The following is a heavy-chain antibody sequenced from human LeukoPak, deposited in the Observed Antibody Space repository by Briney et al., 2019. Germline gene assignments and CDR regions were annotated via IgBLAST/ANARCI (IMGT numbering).Heavy chain of an antibody. J-gene: IGHJ4*02. Sequence: PGRSLRLSCAASGFTFSSYGMHWVRQAPGKGLEWVAVISYDGSNKYYADSVKGRFTISRDNSKNTLYLQMSSLRAEDTAVYYCAKDSGEALGYFDYWGQGTLVTVSS. D-gene: IGHD4-17*01. CDR1: GFTFSSYG. V-gene: IGHV3-30*18. CDR3: AKDSGEALGYFDY. CDR2: ISYDGSNK.